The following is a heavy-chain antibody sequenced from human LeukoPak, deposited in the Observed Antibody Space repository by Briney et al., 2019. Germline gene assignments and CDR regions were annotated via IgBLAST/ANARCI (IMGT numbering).Heavy chain of an antibody. Sequence: GGSLRLSCAAYGFTFSSYAMSWVRQAPGKGLEWVSAISGSGGSTYYADSVKGRFTISRDNSKNTLYLQMNSLRAEDTAVYYCAKVGYCSGGSCYSLLPLDYWGQGTLVTVSS. CDR2: ISGSGGST. V-gene: IGHV3-23*01. CDR1: GFTFSSYA. J-gene: IGHJ4*02. CDR3: AKVGYCSGGSCYSLLPLDY. D-gene: IGHD2-15*01.